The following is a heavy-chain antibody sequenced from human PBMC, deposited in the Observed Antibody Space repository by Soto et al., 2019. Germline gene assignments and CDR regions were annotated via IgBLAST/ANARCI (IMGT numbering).Heavy chain of an antibody. V-gene: IGHV3-30*03. Sequence: GGSLRLSCAASGFTFSSYGMHWVRQAPGKGLEWVAVISYDGSNKYYADSVKGRFTISRDNAKNSLYLQMNSLRAEDTAVHYCARPPYYYDSSGYYVGGRAFDIWGQGTMVTVSS. CDR3: ARPPYYYDSSGYYVGGRAFDI. CDR2: ISYDGSNK. CDR1: GFTFSSYG. J-gene: IGHJ3*02. D-gene: IGHD3-22*01.